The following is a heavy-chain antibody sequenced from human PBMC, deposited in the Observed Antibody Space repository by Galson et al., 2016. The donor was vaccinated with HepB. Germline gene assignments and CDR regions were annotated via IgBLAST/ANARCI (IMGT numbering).Heavy chain of an antibody. CDR3: ARTLPPSYSGMDV. J-gene: IGHJ6*02. CDR1: GYTFTSYH. CDR2: INPSTGGT. Sequence: SVKVSCKASGYTFTSYHIHWVRQAPGQGLEWMGIINPSTGGTIYAQKFQGNVTMTRDTSTSTVYMEMSSLRSEDPAVYYSARTLPPSYSGMDVWGQGTTVTVSS. V-gene: IGHV1-46*01. D-gene: IGHD5/OR15-5a*01.